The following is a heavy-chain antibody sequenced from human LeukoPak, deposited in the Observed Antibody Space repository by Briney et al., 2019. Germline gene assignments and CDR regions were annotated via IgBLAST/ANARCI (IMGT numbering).Heavy chain of an antibody. CDR1: GYTFTGYY. V-gene: IGHV1-2*06. D-gene: IGHD6-13*01. J-gene: IGHJ4*02. Sequence: ASVKVSCKASGYTFTGYYMHWVRQAPGQGLEWMGRINPNSGGTNYAQKFQGRVTMTRDTSISTAYMELSRLRSDDTAAYYCARGERGSSWPIDYWGQGTLVTVSS. CDR3: ARGERGSSWPIDY. CDR2: INPNSGGT.